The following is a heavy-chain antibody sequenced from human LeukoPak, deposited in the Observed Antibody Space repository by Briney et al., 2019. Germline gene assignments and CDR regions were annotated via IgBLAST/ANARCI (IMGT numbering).Heavy chain of an antibody. Sequence: GGSLRLSCAASGFTFSSYAMHWVRQAPGKGLEWVAVISYDGSNKYYADSVKGRFTISRDNSKNTLYLQINSLRAEDTAVYYCARDLGGYCTNGVCYRFDYWGQGTLVTVSS. J-gene: IGHJ4*02. CDR1: GFTFSSYA. D-gene: IGHD2-8*01. V-gene: IGHV3-30*04. CDR3: ARDLGGYCTNGVCYRFDY. CDR2: ISYDGSNK.